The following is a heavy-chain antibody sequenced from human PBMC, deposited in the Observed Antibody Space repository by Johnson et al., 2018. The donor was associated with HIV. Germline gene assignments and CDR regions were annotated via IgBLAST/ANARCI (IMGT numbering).Heavy chain of an antibody. Sequence: QVQLVESGGGVVQPGRSLRLSCAASGFTFSNYGMHWVRQAPGKGLEWVAFIWYDGTNKYYVDSVKGRFTISRDNAKNSLYLQMNSLRAEDTAVYYCARAYYTFWSGYDAFDIWGQGTMVTVSS. CDR2: IWYDGTNK. V-gene: IGHV3-33*03. CDR1: GFTFSNYG. D-gene: IGHD3-3*01. CDR3: ARAYYTFWSGYDAFDI. J-gene: IGHJ3*02.